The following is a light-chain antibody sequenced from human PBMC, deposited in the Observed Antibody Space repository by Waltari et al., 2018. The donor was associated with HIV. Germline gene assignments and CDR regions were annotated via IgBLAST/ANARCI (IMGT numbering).Light chain of an antibody. Sequence: QSALTQPASVSGSPGQSITFSCTGTSSDVGGYDYVSWYQQHPGKAPKLMISEVSRRPSGVPDRFSGSKSGNTASLTVSGLQAEDEAAYYCFSYAGNNYLLFGGGTKLTVL. J-gene: IGLJ2*01. CDR2: EVS. CDR3: FSYAGNNYLL. V-gene: IGLV2-8*01. CDR1: SSDVGGYDY.